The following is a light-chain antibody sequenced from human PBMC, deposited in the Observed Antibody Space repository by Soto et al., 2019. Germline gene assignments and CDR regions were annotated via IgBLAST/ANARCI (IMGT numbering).Light chain of an antibody. J-gene: IGLJ3*02. V-gene: IGLV1-51*01. CDR1: SSNIGNNY. Sequence: QPVLTQPPSVSAAPGQKVTISCSGSSSNIGNNYVSWYQQLPGTAPKLLTYDNNKRPSGIPDRFSGSKSGTSATLGITGLQTGDEADYYCGTWDSSLTAGVFGGGTKLTVL. CDR3: GTWDSSLTAGV. CDR2: DNN.